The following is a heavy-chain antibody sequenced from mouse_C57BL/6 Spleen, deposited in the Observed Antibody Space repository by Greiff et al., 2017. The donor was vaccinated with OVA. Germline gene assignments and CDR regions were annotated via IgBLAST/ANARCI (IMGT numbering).Heavy chain of an antibody. CDR3: ATSMMVTNYYAMDY. Sequence: QVQLKESGPGLVQPSQSLSITCTVSGFSLTSYGVHWVRQSPGKGLEWLGVIWSGGSTDYNAAFISRLSISKDNSKSQVFFKMNSLQADDTAIYYCATSMMVTNYYAMDYWGQGTSVTVSS. J-gene: IGHJ4*01. D-gene: IGHD2-3*01. V-gene: IGHV2-2*01. CDR2: IWSGGST. CDR1: GFSLTSYG.